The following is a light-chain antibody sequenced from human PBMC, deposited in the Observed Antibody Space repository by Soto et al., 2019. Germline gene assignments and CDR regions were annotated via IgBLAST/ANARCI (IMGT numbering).Light chain of an antibody. J-gene: IGKJ4*01. CDR2: AAS. Sequence: DIQMTQSPSSLSASVGDRVTITCRASQGISNYLAWYQQKPGKVPKLLIYAASTLQSGVPSRFSGSGSGTDFTLTISSLQPEDVSTYYCQKYNSAPSLTFGGGTKVDIK. CDR1: QGISNY. V-gene: IGKV1-27*01. CDR3: QKYNSAPSLT.